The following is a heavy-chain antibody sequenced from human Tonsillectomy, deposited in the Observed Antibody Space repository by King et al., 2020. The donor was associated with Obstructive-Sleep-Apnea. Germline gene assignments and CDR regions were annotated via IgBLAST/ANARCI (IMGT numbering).Heavy chain of an antibody. Sequence: VQLVESGGGVVQPGKSLTLSCAASGFTFSTSVFHWVRQASGKGLEWVAGISHDGNAKFYTDSVKGRFRISRDNSQNLLFLQMNSLRPEDTAAFYCVKEAGSSGWAGWFAPWGQGTLVTVSS. V-gene: IGHV3-30*10. CDR2: ISHDGNAK. CDR1: GFTFSTSV. CDR3: VKEAGSSGWAGWFAP. D-gene: IGHD6-19*01. J-gene: IGHJ5*02.